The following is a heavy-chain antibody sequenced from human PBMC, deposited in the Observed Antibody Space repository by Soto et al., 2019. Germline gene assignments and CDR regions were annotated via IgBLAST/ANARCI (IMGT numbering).Heavy chain of an antibody. CDR2: ISYDGSNK. Sequence: GESLKISCAASGFTFSSYGMHWVRQAPGKGLEWVAVISYDGSNKYYADSVKGRFTISRDNSKNTLYLQMNSLRAEDTAVYYCAKPVEGAYYFDYWGQGTLVTVSS. J-gene: IGHJ4*02. CDR1: GFTFSSYG. CDR3: AKPVEGAYYFDY. V-gene: IGHV3-30*18.